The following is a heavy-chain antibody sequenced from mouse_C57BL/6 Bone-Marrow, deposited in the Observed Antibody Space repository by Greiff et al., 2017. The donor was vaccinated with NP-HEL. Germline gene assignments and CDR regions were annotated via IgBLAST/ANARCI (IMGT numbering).Heavy chain of an antibody. J-gene: IGHJ3*01. CDR2: INPNNGGT. CDR3: ARAALYYGNYDWFAY. V-gene: IGHV1-26*01. CDR1: GYTFTDYY. D-gene: IGHD2-1*01. Sequence: VQLQQSGPELVKPGASVKISCKASGYTFTDYYMNWVKQSHGKSLEWIGDINPNNGGTSYNQKFKGKATLTVDKSSSTAYMELRSLTSEDSAVSYWARAALYYGNYDWFAYWGQGTLVTVSA.